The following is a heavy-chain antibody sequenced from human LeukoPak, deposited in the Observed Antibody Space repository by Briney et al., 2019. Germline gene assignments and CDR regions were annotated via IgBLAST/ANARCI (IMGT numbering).Heavy chain of an antibody. V-gene: IGHV1-2*02. D-gene: IGHD2-2*02. Sequence: ASVKVSCKASGYTFTGYYMHWVRQAPGQGLEWMGWINPNSGGTSYAQKFQGRVTMTRDTSISTAYMELSRLRSDDTAVYYCARDQHIVVVPAAIGYYYYYMDVWGKGTTVTVSS. CDR1: GYTFTGYY. CDR2: INPNSGGT. CDR3: ARDQHIVVVPAAIGYYYYYMDV. J-gene: IGHJ6*03.